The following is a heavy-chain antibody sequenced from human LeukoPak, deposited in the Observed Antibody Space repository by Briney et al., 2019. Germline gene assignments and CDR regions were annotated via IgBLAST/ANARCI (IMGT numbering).Heavy chain of an antibody. CDR2: ISASGGKT. D-gene: IGHD3-10*01. Sequence: GGSLRLSCAASGFIFNDYAMSWVRQVPGKGLECVSVISASGGKTYYADSVKGRFTISRDTSKTTISMQMNSLRVEDSAVYYCAKWTRTTLFRGDRARFDSWGQGTLVTVSS. V-gene: IGHV3-23*01. CDR1: GFIFNDYA. CDR3: AKWTRTTLFRGDRARFDS. J-gene: IGHJ4*02.